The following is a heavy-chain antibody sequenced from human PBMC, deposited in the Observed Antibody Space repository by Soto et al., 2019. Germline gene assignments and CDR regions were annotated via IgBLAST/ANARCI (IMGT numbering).Heavy chain of an antibody. CDR1: GYTLTELS. Sequence: ASVKVSCKVSGYTLTELSMHWVRRAPGKGLEWMGGFDPEDGETIYAQKFQGRVTMTEDTSTDTAYMELSSLRSEDTAVYYCATVSAEYSSSSGGIRQSHWFDPWGQGTLVTVSS. J-gene: IGHJ5*02. V-gene: IGHV1-24*01. CDR3: ATVSAEYSSSSGGIRQSHWFDP. D-gene: IGHD6-6*01. CDR2: FDPEDGET.